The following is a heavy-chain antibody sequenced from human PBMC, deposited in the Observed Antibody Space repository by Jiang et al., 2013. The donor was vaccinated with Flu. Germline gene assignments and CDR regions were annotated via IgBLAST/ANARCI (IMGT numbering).Heavy chain of an antibody. Sequence: VQLVESGAEVKKPGESLKISCKGSGYSFTNHWIGWVRQMPGEGLEYMGIIFPDGSDIRYSPSFQGHVTFSVDKSTSTAYLQWSSLKASDIAMYYCARSTMTVHDAFDIWGQGTMVTVSS. CDR1: GYSFTNHW. J-gene: IGHJ3*02. CDR3: ARSTMTVHDAFDI. V-gene: IGHV5-51*01. CDR2: IFPDGSDI. D-gene: IGHD4-17*01.